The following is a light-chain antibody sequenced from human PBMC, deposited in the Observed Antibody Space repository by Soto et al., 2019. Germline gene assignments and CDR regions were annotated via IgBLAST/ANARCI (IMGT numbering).Light chain of an antibody. CDR3: SSYAGNYVYV. V-gene: IGLV2-11*01. CDR1: SSDVGAYNY. Sequence: QSALTQPRSVSGSPGQSVTIPCTGTSSDVGAYNYVSWYQRHAGKGPKLIIYDVSERPSGVPGHFSASKSGNTASLTISGLRPEDEADYYCSSYAGNYVYVFGSGTQLTVL. J-gene: IGLJ7*01. CDR2: DVS.